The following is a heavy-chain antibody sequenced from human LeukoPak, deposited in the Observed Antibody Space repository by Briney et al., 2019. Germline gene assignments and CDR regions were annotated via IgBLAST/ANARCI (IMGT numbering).Heavy chain of an antibody. J-gene: IGHJ3*02. Sequence: ASVKVSCKASGYTFTSYYMHWVRQAPGQGLEWMGIINPSGGSTSYAQEFQGRVTMTRDTSTSTVYMELSSLRSEDTAVYYCARDIKQWLVRPDAFDIWGQGTMVTVSS. CDR2: INPSGGST. D-gene: IGHD6-19*01. CDR1: GYTFTSYY. CDR3: ARDIKQWLVRPDAFDI. V-gene: IGHV1-46*03.